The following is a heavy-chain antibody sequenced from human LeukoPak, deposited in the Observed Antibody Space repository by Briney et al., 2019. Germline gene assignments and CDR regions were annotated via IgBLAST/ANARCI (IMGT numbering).Heavy chain of an antibody. CDR3: AREHPDYHGFDF. CDR2: IFPGGGVT. V-gene: IGHV1-46*01. CDR1: GYTFSSYP. Sequence: GAAVKLCCKASGYTFSSYPKHWVRQASGQGLEWMGVIFPGGGVTESAQKYQGRVTVTRDTSTRTVYMELSSLRSDDTAVYYCAREHPDYHGFDFWGQGTMLSVPS. J-gene: IGHJ3*01. D-gene: IGHD4/OR15-4a*01.